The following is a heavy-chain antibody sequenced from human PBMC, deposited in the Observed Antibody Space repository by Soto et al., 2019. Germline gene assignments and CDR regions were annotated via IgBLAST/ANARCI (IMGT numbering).Heavy chain of an antibody. CDR1: GFTFKNFA. CDR3: AKDAVAYNGEWDWFDL. D-gene: IGHD3-10*01. Sequence: EVQLLESVGGLVQPGGSLRLSCVASGFTFKNFAVSWVRQAPGKGMEWVSAIGGSGSSANYADSVKGRFTVSRDDSKSTLYLQMSGLRVDDTALYYCAKDAVAYNGEWDWFDLWGQGTLVTVSS. CDR2: IGGSGSSA. V-gene: IGHV3-23*01. J-gene: IGHJ5*02.